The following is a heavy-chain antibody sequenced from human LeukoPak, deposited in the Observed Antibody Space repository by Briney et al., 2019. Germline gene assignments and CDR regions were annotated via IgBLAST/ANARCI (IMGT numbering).Heavy chain of an antibody. J-gene: IGHJ4*02. CDR3: ARERKPVGFDY. CDR2: ISSCGSTI. CDR1: GFTFSRYE. V-gene: IGHV3-48*03. D-gene: IGHD1-26*01. Sequence: GGSLRLLCAASGFTFSRYEMNWPRNAPGKALVGVSYISSCGSTIYYADSVKGQYTISRDNAKNSLYLQMNSLRVEDTAVYYCARERKPVGFDYWGQGTLVTVSS.